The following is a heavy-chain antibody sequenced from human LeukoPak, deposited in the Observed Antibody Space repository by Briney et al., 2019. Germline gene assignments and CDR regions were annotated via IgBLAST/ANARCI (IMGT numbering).Heavy chain of an antibody. CDR2: VSTSSTYI. CDR3: ARDPPFIIGTTFFDY. V-gene: IGHV3-21*01. J-gene: IGHJ4*02. Sequence: GGSLRLSCAASGFTFSSYSMNWVRQAPGKGLEWVSSVSTSSTYIYYADPVKGRFTISRDNAKNSLYLQMNSLRAEDTAVYYCARDPPFIIGTTFFDYWGQGTLVTVSS. D-gene: IGHD1-20*01. CDR1: GFTFSSYS.